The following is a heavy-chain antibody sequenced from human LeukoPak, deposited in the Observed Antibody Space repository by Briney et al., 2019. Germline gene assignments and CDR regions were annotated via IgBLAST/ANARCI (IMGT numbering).Heavy chain of an antibody. J-gene: IGHJ4*02. CDR3: AKGPLRGTAAAIDY. CDR1: GFTFNNYG. D-gene: IGHD2-2*01. CDR2: ISYDGRNI. Sequence: GGSLRLSCAASGFTFNNYGMHWVRQAPGKGLEWVAVISYDGRNIHYPDPVKGRFTISRDISTDTLWLQMDSLRTEDTAVYYCAKGPLRGTAAAIDYWGQGTLVTVSS. V-gene: IGHV3-30*18.